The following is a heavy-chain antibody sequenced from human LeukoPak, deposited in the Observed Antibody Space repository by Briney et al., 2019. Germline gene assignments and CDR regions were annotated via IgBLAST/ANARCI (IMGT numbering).Heavy chain of an antibody. D-gene: IGHD6-19*01. V-gene: IGHV1-24*01. CDR3: ATAVAGTMDFDY. CDR2: FDPEDGET. J-gene: IGHJ4*02. Sequence: ASVKVSCKASGYTFTSYYMHWVRQAPGQGLEWMGGFDPEDGETIYAQKFQGRVTMTEDTSTDTAYMELSSLRSEDTAVYYCATAVAGTMDFDYWGQGTLVTVSP. CDR1: GYTFTSYY.